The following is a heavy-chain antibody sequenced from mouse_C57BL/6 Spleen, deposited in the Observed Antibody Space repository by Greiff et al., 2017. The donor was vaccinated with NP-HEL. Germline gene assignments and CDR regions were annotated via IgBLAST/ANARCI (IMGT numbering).Heavy chain of an antibody. Sequence: EVQLVESGGGLVKPGGSLKLSCAASGFTFSDYGMHWVRQAPEKGLEWVAYISSGSSTIYYADTVKGRFTISRDNAKNTLFLQMTRLRSEDTAMYYCARDFVTTVVVPYFDYWGQGTTLTVSS. J-gene: IGHJ2*01. CDR1: GFTFSDYG. V-gene: IGHV5-17*01. CDR3: ARDFVTTVVVPYFDY. CDR2: ISSGSSTI. D-gene: IGHD1-1*01.